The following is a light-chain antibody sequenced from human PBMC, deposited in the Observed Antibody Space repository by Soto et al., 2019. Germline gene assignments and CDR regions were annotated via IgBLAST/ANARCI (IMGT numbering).Light chain of an antibody. CDR2: EVT. J-gene: IGLJ1*01. Sequence: QSALTQPASVSGSPGQSITISCTGTSSDVGAYNYVSWYQQHPGKAPKLMIYEVTNRPSGVSHRFSGSKSGNTASLTISGLQAEDEADYYCCSYIRSTTPLYVFGTGTKVTVL. CDR3: CSYIRSTTPLYV. CDR1: SSDVGAYNY. V-gene: IGLV2-14*01.